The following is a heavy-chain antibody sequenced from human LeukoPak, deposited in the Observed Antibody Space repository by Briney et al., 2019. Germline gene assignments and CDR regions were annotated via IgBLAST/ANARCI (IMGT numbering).Heavy chain of an antibody. J-gene: IGHJ4*02. CDR3: ASWVYGSGSYSHDY. Sequence: SETLSLTCAVYGGSFSGYYWSWIRQPPGKGLEWIGEINHSGSTNYNPSLKSRVTISVDTSKNQFSLKLSSVTAADTAVYYCASWVYGSGSYSHDYWGQGTLVTVSS. CDR1: GGSFSGYY. V-gene: IGHV4-34*01. CDR2: INHSGST. D-gene: IGHD3-10*01.